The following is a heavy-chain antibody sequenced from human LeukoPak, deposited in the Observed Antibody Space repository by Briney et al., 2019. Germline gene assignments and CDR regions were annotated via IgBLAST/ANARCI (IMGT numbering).Heavy chain of an antibody. J-gene: IGHJ4*02. CDR3: ARDDGDYVWGSYRHRFDY. D-gene: IGHD3-16*02. CDR1: GYTFTSYY. Sequence: ASVKVSCKAAGYTFTSYYMHWVRQAPRQGLELMGIINPSGGSTSYAQKFQGRVTMTRDTSTSTVYMELSSLRSEDTAVYYCARDDGDYVWGSYRHRFDYWGQGTLVTVSS. V-gene: IGHV1-46*03. CDR2: INPSGGST.